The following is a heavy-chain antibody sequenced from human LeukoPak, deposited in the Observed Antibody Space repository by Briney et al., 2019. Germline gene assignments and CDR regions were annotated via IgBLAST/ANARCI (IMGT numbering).Heavy chain of an antibody. CDR2: IYYSGST. Sequence: SQTLSLTCTVSGGSISSGGYYWRWVRQHPGKGLEWIGYIYYSGSTYYNPSLKSRVTISVDTSKNQFSLKLSSVTAADTAVYYCARGYSYGYYYYYYMDVWGKGTTVTVSS. V-gene: IGHV4-31*03. CDR3: ARGYSYGYYYYYYMDV. J-gene: IGHJ6*03. D-gene: IGHD5-18*01. CDR1: GGSISSGGYY.